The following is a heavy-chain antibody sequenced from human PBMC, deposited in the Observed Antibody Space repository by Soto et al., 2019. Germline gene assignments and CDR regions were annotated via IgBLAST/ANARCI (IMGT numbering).Heavy chain of an antibody. J-gene: IGHJ4*02. CDR1: VGSITGYY. Sequence: PSETLSLTCTVSVGSITGYYWSWIRQSPGKGLEWIGCSYYTGSTNYNPSLKSRVTISVDTSKNQFSLKLSSVTAADTAVYYCARPSVAVTWGPFDYWGQGTLVTVSS. V-gene: IGHV4-59*01. CDR2: SYYTGST. D-gene: IGHD6-19*01. CDR3: ARPSVAVTWGPFDY.